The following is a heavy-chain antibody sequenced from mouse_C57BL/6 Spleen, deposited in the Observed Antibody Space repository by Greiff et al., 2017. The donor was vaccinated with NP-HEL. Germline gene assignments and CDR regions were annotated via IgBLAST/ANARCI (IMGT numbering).Heavy chain of an antibody. V-gene: IGHV1-50*01. D-gene: IGHD2-4*01. CDR3: ARQVYYDYDGYAMDY. CDR1: GYTFTSYW. CDR2: IDPSDSYT. J-gene: IGHJ4*01. Sequence: VQLQQPGAELVKPGASVKLSCKASGYTFTSYWMQWVKQRPGQGLEWIGEIDPSDSYTNYNQKFKGKATLTVDTSSSTAYMQLSSLTSEDSAVYYCARQVYYDYDGYAMDYWGQGTSVTVSS.